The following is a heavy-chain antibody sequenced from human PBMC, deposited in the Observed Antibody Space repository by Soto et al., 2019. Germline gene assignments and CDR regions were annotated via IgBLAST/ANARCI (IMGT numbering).Heavy chain of an antibody. Sequence: EVHLVESGGDLVEPGGSLRLSCVVSGLTFTRAWINWVRQPPGKGLEWVGGIKSKIDGGTTNFAAPLKGRFAISRDDSRDIVYLQMGNLKIEDTAVYYCRTDSEFTTTLVRFDFGGLGTLVPVSS. CDR3: RTDSEFTTTLVRFDF. J-gene: IGHJ4*01. V-gene: IGHV3-15*07. CDR1: GLTFTRAW. D-gene: IGHD4-17*01. CDR2: IKSKIDGGTT.